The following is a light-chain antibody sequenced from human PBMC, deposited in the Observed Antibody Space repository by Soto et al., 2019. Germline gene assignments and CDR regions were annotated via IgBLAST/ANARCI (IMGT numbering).Light chain of an antibody. Sequence: DIVLTQSPDSLAVSLGERATINCRSSQSVLYSSNNKNYLAWYQQKPGQPPKLLIYWASTRESGVPDRFSGSGSGPDFTLTISSLQAEDVAVYYCQQCYSLPFTFGPGTKVDIK. V-gene: IGKV4-1*01. J-gene: IGKJ3*01. CDR2: WAS. CDR1: QSVLYSSNNKNY. CDR3: QQCYSLPFT.